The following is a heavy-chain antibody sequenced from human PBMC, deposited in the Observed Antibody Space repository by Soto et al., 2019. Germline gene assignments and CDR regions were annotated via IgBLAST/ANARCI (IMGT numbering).Heavy chain of an antibody. D-gene: IGHD3-10*01. V-gene: IGHV4-39*01. CDR3: GRLWFGEWGYFDY. CDR1: GGSISSSSYY. Sequence: PSETLYLTCTVSGGSISSSSYYWGWIRQPPGKGLEWIGSVYYSGRTYYNPSLKSRVTISVDTSKNQFSLKLTSVTAADTAVYYCGRLWFGEWGYFDYWGQGTLVTVSS. CDR2: VYYSGRT. J-gene: IGHJ4*02.